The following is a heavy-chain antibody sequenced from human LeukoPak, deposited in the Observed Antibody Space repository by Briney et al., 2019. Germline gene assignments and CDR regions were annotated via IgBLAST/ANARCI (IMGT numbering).Heavy chain of an antibody. CDR1: GYTFTGYY. D-gene: IGHD2-2*01. J-gene: IGHJ6*03. V-gene: IGHV1-2*02. Sequence: GASVKASCKASGYTFTGYYMHWVRQAPGQGLEWMGWINPNSGGTNYAQKFQGRVTMTRDASISTVYMELSRLRSDDTAVYYCARDPLAIVVVPAARNYYMDVWGKGATVTVSS. CDR2: INPNSGGT. CDR3: ARDPLAIVVVPAARNYYMDV.